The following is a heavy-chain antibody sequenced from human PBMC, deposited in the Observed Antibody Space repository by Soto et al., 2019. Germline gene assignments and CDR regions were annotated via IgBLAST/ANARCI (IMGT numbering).Heavy chain of an antibody. CDR2: IIPIFGTA. CDR3: ARNPLRNYYDGFDP. CDR1: GGTFSSYA. V-gene: IGHV1-69*06. J-gene: IGHJ5*02. Sequence: SVKVSCKASGGTFSSYAISWVRQAPGQGLEWMGGIIPIFGTANYAQKFQGRVTITADKSTSTAYMELSSLRSEDTAVYYCARNPLRNYYDGFDPLGQGTLVTV. D-gene: IGHD3-22*01.